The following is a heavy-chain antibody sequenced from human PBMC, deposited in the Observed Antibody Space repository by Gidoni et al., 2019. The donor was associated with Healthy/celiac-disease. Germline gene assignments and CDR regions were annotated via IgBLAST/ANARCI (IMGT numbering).Heavy chain of an antibody. D-gene: IGHD3-22*01. CDR1: GFTFSSYA. J-gene: IGHJ4*02. Sequence: EVQLLESGGGLVQPGGSLRLSCAASGFTFSSYAMSWVRQAPGKGLEWVSAISGCGGSTYYADSVKGRFTISRDNSKNTLYLQMNSLRAEDTAVYYCAKDRWYDSSGYAELDYWGQGTLVTVSS. V-gene: IGHV3-23*01. CDR2: ISGCGGST. CDR3: AKDRWYDSSGYAELDY.